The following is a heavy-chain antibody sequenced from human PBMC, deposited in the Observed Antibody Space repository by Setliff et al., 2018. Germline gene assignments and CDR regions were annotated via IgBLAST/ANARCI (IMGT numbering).Heavy chain of an antibody. D-gene: IGHD2-8*02. CDR2: IYHSGNT. J-gene: IGHJ4*02. CDR3: TVYNTGSSKDHY. Sequence: SETLSLTCTVSGDSISSTYHWGWIRQSPGKGLEWIGTIYHSGNTYYNPSLKSRVTISVDTSKNQFSLKLSFVTAADTALYYCTVYNTGSSKDHYWGQGTPVTVSS. V-gene: IGHV4-38-2*02. CDR1: GDSISSTYH.